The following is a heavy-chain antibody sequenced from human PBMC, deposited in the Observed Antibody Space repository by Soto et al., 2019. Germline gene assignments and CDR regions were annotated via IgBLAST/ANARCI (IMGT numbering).Heavy chain of an antibody. D-gene: IGHD6-13*01. CDR3: AKVVAAAGGPDY. CDR1: GFTFSSYG. Sequence: GGSLRLSCAASGFTFSSYGMHWVRQAPGKGLEWVAVISYDGSNKYYADSVKGRFTISRDNSKNTLYLQMNSLRAEDTAVYYCAKVVAAAGGPDYWGQGTLVTVSS. J-gene: IGHJ4*02. CDR2: ISYDGSNK. V-gene: IGHV3-30*18.